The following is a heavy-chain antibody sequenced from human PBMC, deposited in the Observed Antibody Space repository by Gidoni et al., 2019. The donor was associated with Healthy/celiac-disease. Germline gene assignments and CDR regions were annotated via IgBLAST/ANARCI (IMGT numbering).Heavy chain of an antibody. J-gene: IGHJ4*02. V-gene: IGHV1-2*02. CDR3: AWHYYGSGSYETTFDY. Sequence: QVQLVQSGAEVKKPGASVKVSCKASGYTFTGYYMHWVRQAPGQGLEWMGWINPNSGGTNYAQKFQGRVTMTRDTSISTAYMELSRLRSDDTAVYYCAWHYYGSGSYETTFDYWGQGTLVTVSS. CDR2: INPNSGGT. CDR1: GYTFTGYY. D-gene: IGHD3-10*01.